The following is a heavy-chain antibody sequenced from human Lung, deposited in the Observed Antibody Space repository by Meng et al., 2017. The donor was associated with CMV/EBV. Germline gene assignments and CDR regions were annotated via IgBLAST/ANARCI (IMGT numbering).Heavy chain of an antibody. D-gene: IGHD3-10*01. Sequence: GGSXRLSCAASGFTFSGYWMSWARQAPGKGLEWVANIKQDGSEKYYVDSVKGRSTISRDNAKNSLYLQMNSLRAEDTAVYYCASPRRGAFDIWGQGTMVTVSS. CDR2: IKQDGSEK. V-gene: IGHV3-7*01. CDR1: GFTFSGYW. CDR3: ASPRRGAFDI. J-gene: IGHJ3*02.